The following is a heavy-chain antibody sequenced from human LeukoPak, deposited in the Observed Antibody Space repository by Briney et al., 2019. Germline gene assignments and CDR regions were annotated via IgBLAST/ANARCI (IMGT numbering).Heavy chain of an antibody. Sequence: GGSLRLSCAASGFTFSSYGMHWVRQAPGKGLEWVAVIWYDGSNKYYADSVKGRFTISRDNAKNSLYLQMNSLRAEDTAVYYCARVLVRQRIQLWLENGMDVWGQGTTVTASS. D-gene: IGHD5-18*01. V-gene: IGHV3-33*03. CDR1: GFTFSSYG. CDR3: ARVLVRQRIQLWLENGMDV. CDR2: IWYDGSNK. J-gene: IGHJ6*02.